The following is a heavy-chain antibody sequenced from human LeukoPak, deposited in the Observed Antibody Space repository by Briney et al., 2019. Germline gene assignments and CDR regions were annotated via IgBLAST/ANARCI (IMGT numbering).Heavy chain of an antibody. CDR3: AKDLTSGDGRWEFHA. D-gene: IGHD2-21*02. CDR1: GFTFSNFA. J-gene: IGHJ5*02. V-gene: IGHV3-23*03. CDR2: IYAGGHVV. Sequence: GGSLRLSXAASGFTFSNFAMAWVRQAPGRGLDWVSGIYAGGHVVTYPDSVKGRFTISRDNSKNTLYLQMNDLRVEDTAVYYCAKDLTSGDGRWEFHAWGQGTLVTVSS.